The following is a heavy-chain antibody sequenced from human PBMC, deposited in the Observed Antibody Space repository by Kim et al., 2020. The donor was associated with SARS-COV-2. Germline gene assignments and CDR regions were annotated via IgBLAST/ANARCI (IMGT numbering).Heavy chain of an antibody. CDR2: ISGSGGGT. J-gene: IGHJ1*01. D-gene: IGHD6-19*01. V-gene: IGHV3-23*01. CDR3: AKDRGIAVAGTLYFQH. Sequence: GGSLRLSCAASGFTFSSYAMSWVRQAPGKGLEWVSAISGSGGGTYYADAGKGRFTISRDNSKSTVYLQMNSLRAEDTAVYYCAKDRGIAVAGTLYFQHWGQGTMVTVSS. CDR1: GFTFSSYA.